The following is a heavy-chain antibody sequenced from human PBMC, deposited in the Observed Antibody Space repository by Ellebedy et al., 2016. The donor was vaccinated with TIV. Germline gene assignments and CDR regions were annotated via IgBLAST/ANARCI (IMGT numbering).Heavy chain of an antibody. J-gene: IGHJ6*02. CDR3: AKLGFDILTGSGGMDV. D-gene: IGHD3-9*01. CDR2: FSGSGEYT. Sequence: GGSLRLSCAASGFTFSNYAMSWVRRSPGKGLDWVSLFSGSGEYTYYADSVKGRLTISRDNSMDTLYLQMNSLGVGDTAVYYCAKLGFDILTGSGGMDVWGQGTTVTVSS. V-gene: IGHV3-23*01. CDR1: GFTFSNYA.